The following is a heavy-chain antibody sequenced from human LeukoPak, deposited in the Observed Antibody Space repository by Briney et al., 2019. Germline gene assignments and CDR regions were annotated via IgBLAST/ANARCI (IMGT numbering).Heavy chain of an antibody. CDR2: IYYGGST. V-gene: IGHV4-59*07. D-gene: IGHD2-21*02. Sequence: PSDPLSLIYTVWSRFISSYYWSWTRQPPGKGREWMGYIYYGGSTNYNPSLKSRFTISADTSKSHFSLKLSSVTAADTAVYYCARVWGGNCYSFRYYYMDVWGKGTTVTVSS. J-gene: IGHJ6*03. CDR3: ARVWGGNCYSFRYYYMDV. CDR1: SRFISSYY.